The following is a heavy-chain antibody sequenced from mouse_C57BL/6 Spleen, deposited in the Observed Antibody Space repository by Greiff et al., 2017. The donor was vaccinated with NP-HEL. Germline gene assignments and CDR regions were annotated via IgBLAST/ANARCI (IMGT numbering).Heavy chain of an antibody. CDR3: ARSRSNYDAMDD. Sequence: QVQLQQSGPELVKPGASVKISCKASGYAFSSSWMNWVKQRPGKGLEWIGRIYPGDGDTNYNGKFKGKATLTADKSSSTAYMQLSSLTSEDSAVYFCARSRSNYDAMDDWGQGTSVTVSS. D-gene: IGHD2-5*01. J-gene: IGHJ4*01. V-gene: IGHV1-82*01. CDR2: IYPGDGDT. CDR1: GYAFSSSW.